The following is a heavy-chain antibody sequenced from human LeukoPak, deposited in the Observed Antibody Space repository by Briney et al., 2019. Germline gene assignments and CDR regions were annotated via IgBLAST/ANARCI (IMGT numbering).Heavy chain of an antibody. D-gene: IGHD2-8*02. CDR1: GFTFTNYL. Sequence: SVKVSFKSFGFTFTNYLLHWVRQAPGQGLEWVGRIIPLVDVTNYAQRFQGKVTITADRFTSTAYLELTSLTSDDTAVYYCARDMSPPGVLVTSDYGMDVWGRGTTVIVSS. J-gene: IGHJ6*02. CDR2: IIPLVDVT. CDR3: ARDMSPPGVLVTSDYGMDV. V-gene: IGHV1-69*04.